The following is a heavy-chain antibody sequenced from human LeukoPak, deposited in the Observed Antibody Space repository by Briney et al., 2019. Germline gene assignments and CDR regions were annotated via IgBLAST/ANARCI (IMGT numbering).Heavy chain of an antibody. V-gene: IGHV3-23*01. CDR1: GFTFSSYA. D-gene: IGHD2-15*01. J-gene: IGHJ6*02. CDR2: ISGSGGST. Sequence: GGSLRLSCAASGFTFSSYAMSWVRQAPGKGLEWVSAISGSGGSTYYAGSVKGRFTISRDNSKNTLYLQMNSLRAEDTAVYYCARILGYCSGGSCLSSYGMDVWGQGTTVTVSS. CDR3: ARILGYCSGGSCLSSYGMDV.